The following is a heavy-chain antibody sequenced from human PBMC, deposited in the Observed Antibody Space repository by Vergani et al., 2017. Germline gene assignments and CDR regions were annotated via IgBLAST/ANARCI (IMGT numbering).Heavy chain of an antibody. CDR2: INHSGST. Sequence: QVQLQQWGAGLLKPSETLSLTCAVYGGSFSGYYWSWIRQPPGKGLEWIGEINHSGSTNYNPSLKSRVTISVDTSKNQFPLKLSSVTAADTAVYYCARGGHYDILTGYPSPYYFDYWGQGTLVTVSS. V-gene: IGHV4-34*01. CDR1: GGSFSGYY. CDR3: ARGGHYDILTGYPSPYYFDY. J-gene: IGHJ4*02. D-gene: IGHD3-9*01.